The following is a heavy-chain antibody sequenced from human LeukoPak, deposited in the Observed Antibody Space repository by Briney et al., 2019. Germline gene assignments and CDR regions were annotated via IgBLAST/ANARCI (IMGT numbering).Heavy chain of an antibody. V-gene: IGHV3-23*01. CDR1: GFAFSSYA. Sequence: PGGSLRLSCAASGFAFSSYAMSWVRQPPGKGLEWVSVISRRDDYTYYADSVKGRFTISRDDAKNSLHLQMNSLRDEDTAVYYCARSTVTPGYWGQGTLVTVSS. CDR3: ARSTVTPGY. J-gene: IGHJ4*02. CDR2: ISRRDDYT. D-gene: IGHD4-17*01.